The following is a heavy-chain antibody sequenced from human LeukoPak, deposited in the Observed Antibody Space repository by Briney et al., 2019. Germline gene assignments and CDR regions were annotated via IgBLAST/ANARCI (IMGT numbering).Heavy chain of an antibody. D-gene: IGHD3-22*01. CDR3: AKESESYDSSGSTFDY. Sequence: PGGSLRLSCAASGFTFSSYWMSWVRQAPGKGLEWVAFIRYDGSDKFYADSVKGRFTISRDDSKNTLYLQMNSPRAEDTAVYYCAKESESYDSSGSTFDYWGQGTLVTVSS. CDR2: IRYDGSDK. J-gene: IGHJ4*02. CDR1: GFTFSSYW. V-gene: IGHV3-30*02.